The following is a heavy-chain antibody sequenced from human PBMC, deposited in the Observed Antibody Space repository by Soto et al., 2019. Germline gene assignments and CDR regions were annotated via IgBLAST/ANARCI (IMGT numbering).Heavy chain of an antibody. CDR3: GSPQRTGRYWGYY. J-gene: IGHJ4*02. D-gene: IGHD7-27*01. V-gene: IGHV3-72*01. CDR1: GFTFSDHY. Sequence: EVRLVESGGGLVQPGGSLRLSCSASGFTFSDHYMDWVRQAPGKGLEWVARSRNRQTGYTIAYAASVEGRFTISRAESASSVILQMNGLKTEDTAVDYCGSPQRTGRYWGYYWGQGIRVTVSS. CDR2: SRNRQTGYTI.